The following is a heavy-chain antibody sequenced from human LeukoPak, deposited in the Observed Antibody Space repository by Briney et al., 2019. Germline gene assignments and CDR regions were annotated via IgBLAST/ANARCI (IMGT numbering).Heavy chain of an antibody. J-gene: IGHJ4*02. Sequence: PSETLSLTCTVSGGSISSYYWSWIRQPPGKGLEWIGYIYYSGSTNYNPSLKSRVTISVDTSKNQFSLKLSSVTAADTAVYYCARGDWSSSIDYWGQGTLVTVSS. D-gene: IGHD6-6*01. CDR2: IYYSGST. V-gene: IGHV4-59*08. CDR1: GGSISSYY. CDR3: ARGDWSSSIDY.